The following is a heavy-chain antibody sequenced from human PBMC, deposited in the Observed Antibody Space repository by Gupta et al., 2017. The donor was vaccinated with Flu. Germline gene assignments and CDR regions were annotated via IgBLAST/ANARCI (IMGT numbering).Heavy chain of an antibody. CDR2: IYTSGST. V-gene: IGHV4-61*02. CDR3: ARDSTYYYDSSGSRAGGFDY. D-gene: IGHD3-22*01. CDR1: GGSISSGSYY. J-gene: IGHJ4*02. Sequence: QVQLQESGPGLVKPSQTLSLTCTVSGGSISSGSYYWSWLRQPAGKGLEWIGRIYTSGSTNYNPSLKSRVTISVDTSKNQFSLKLSSVTAADTAVYYCARDSTYYYDSSGSRAGGFDYWGQGTLVTVSS.